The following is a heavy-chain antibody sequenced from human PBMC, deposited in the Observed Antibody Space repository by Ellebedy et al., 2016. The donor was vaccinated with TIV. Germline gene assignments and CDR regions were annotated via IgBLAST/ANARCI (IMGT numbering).Heavy chain of an antibody. CDR1: GGSISSYY. J-gene: IGHJ5*02. CDR3: ARVGGGSRFDP. V-gene: IGHV4-59*01. D-gene: IGHD2-15*01. Sequence: MPGGSLRLSCTVSGGSISSYYWSWIRQPPGKGLKWIGYIYYSGSTNYNPSLNSRVTISVDTSKNQFSLKLSSVTAAYTAVYYCARVGGGSRFDPWGQGTLVTVSS. CDR2: IYYSGST.